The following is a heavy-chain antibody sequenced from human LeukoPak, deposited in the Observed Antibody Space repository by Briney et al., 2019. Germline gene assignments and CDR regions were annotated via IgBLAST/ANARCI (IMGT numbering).Heavy chain of an antibody. CDR1: GGSFSGYY. CDR2: NNHSGST. V-gene: IGHV4-34*01. CDR3: ARASDSSGYYLFDY. Sequence: SETLYLTCALHGGSFSGYYWRWIRQPPGKGEEWLGENNHSGSTNYKPSLKSRVTISVDASKNQFSLKLSSVTAADTAVYYCARASDSSGYYLFDYWGQGTLVTVSS. J-gene: IGHJ4*02. D-gene: IGHD3-22*01.